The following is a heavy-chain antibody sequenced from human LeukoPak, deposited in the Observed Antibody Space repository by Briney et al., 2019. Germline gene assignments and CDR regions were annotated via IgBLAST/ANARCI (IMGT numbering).Heavy chain of an antibody. CDR3: AREILGGFSPGAY. J-gene: IGHJ4*02. CDR2: IHRSGSP. CDR1: LDSTTSNF. V-gene: IGHV4-4*02. Sequence: SETLSLTRTVSLDSTTSNFWSWVRQPPGKGMEWIGEIHRSGSPNYNPSLQSRVTISIDRSRNQIVLELSSVTAADTAVYYCAREILGGFSPGAYWGQGILVTVSS. D-gene: IGHD3-10*01.